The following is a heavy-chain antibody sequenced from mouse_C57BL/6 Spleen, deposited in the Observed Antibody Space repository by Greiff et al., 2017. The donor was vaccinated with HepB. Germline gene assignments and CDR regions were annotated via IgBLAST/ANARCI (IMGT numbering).Heavy chain of an antibody. J-gene: IGHJ3*01. V-gene: IGHV5-9*01. CDR2: ISGGGGNT. Sequence: DVMLVESGGGLVKPGGSLKLSCAASGFTFSSYTMSWVRQTPEKRLEWVATISGGGGNTYYPDSVKGRFTISRDNAKNTLYLQMSSLRSEDTALYYCARQGSSYVAWFAYWGQGTLVTVSA. CDR1: GFTFSSYT. CDR3: ARQGSSYVAWFAY. D-gene: IGHD1-1*01.